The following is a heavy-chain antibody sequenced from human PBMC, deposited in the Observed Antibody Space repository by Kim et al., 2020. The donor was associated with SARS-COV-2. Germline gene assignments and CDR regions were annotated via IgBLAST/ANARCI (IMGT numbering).Heavy chain of an antibody. J-gene: IGHJ3*02. Sequence: GGSLRLSCAASGFTFSSYGMHWVRQAPGKGLEWVAVIWGDGSNKNYVDSVKGRFSISRDKSKNTLYLQMNSLRAEDTAVYYCAREGARYYGSEPVFFDIWGQGTMVTVSS. D-gene: IGHD3-10*01. V-gene: IGHV3-33*08. CDR1: GFTFSSYG. CDR3: AREGARYYGSEPVFFDI. CDR2: IWGDGSNK.